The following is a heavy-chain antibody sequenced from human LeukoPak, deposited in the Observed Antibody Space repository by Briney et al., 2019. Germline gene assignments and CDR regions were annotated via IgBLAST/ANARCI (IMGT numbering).Heavy chain of an antibody. D-gene: IGHD3-22*01. CDR3: ARDYDSSGYSSPLVY. J-gene: IGHJ4*02. V-gene: IGHV3-30*04. CDR1: GFTFSSYA. CDR2: ISYDGSNK. Sequence: GGSLRLSCAASGFTFSSYAMHWVRQAPGKGLEWVAVISYDGSNKYYADSVKGRFTISRDNSKNTLYLQMNSLRAEDTAVYYCARDYDSSGYSSPLVYWGQGTLVTVSS.